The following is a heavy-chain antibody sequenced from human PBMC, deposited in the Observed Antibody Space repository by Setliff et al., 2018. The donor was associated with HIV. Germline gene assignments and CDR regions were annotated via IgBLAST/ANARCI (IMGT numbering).Heavy chain of an antibody. Sequence: SETLSLTCTVSGGSISSYYWSWIRQPPGKGLEWIGYIYYSGSTNYNPSLKSRVTISVDTSKNQFSLKLSSVTAADTAVYYCARAVYYFDFWGQGTLVTVSS. CDR3: ARAVYYFDF. CDR1: GGSISSYY. D-gene: IGHD1-20*01. V-gene: IGHV4-59*01. J-gene: IGHJ4*02. CDR2: IYYSGST.